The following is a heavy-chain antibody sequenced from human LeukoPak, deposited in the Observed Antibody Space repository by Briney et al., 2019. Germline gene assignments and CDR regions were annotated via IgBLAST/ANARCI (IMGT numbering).Heavy chain of an antibody. D-gene: IGHD3-22*01. V-gene: IGHV4-4*08. J-gene: IGHJ2*01. Sequence: SETLSLTCTVSGGSIFNYYWHWIRQSPGKGLEWVGYVYANGITAYNPSLRSRGSMSIDTSRSQFSLRLTSVTAADTATYYCARRVYYDTSGYHPAAGYFDLWGRGTLVSVSS. CDR3: ARRVYYDTSGYHPAAGYFDL. CDR2: VYANGIT. CDR1: GGSIFNYY.